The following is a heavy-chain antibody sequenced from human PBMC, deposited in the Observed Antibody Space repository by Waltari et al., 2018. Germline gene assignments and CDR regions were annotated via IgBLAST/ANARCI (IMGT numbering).Heavy chain of an antibody. CDR2: ISGRGGST. CDR1: GFTFSSYA. J-gene: IGHJ4*02. Sequence: EVQLVESGGGFVQPGGSLRLSCSASGFTFSSYAMSWVRQAPGKGLEWVSAISGRGGSTYYADSVKGRFTISRDNSKNTLYLQMNSLRAEDTAVYYCAKSCSSTSCYVVFRTPVYWGQGTLVTVSS. V-gene: IGHV3-23*04. D-gene: IGHD2-2*01. CDR3: AKSCSSTSCYVVFRTPVY.